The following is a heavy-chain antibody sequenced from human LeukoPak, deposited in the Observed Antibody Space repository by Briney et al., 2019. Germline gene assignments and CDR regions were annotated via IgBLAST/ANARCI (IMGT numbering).Heavy chain of an antibody. V-gene: IGHV4-38-2*02. Sequence: SETLSLTCTVSGGSISSGYYWGWIRQPPGKGLEWIGEINHSGSTNYNPSLKSRVTISVDTSKNQFSLKLSSVTAADTAVYYCARLIIAVAGTGQYYFDYWGQGTLVTVSS. CDR2: INHSGST. CDR1: GGSISSGYY. CDR3: ARLIIAVAGTGQYYFDY. D-gene: IGHD6-19*01. J-gene: IGHJ4*02.